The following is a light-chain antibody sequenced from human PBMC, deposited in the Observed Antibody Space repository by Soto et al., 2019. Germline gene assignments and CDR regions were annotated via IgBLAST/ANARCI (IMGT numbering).Light chain of an antibody. CDR3: EHRSNWPRT. CDR1: QSVSSY. J-gene: IGKJ1*01. CDR2: DAS. V-gene: IGKV3-11*01. Sequence: EIVLTQSPATLSLSPGERATLSCRASQSVSSYLAWYQQKPGQAPRLLIYDASSRATGIPARFSGSGSGTDFTLTISSLEPEDFAVYYCEHRSNWPRTFGQGTKVEIK.